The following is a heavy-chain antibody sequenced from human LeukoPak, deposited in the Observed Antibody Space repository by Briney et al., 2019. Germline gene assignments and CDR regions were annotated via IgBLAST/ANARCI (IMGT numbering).Heavy chain of an antibody. Sequence: MASETLSLTCSVAGFSISTTSYYWGWLRQSPGNGLDLIANIFSGAMTKTNYNASLKGRVATSADTSRTRFSLTLTSVTAEATAVYYWARCLYRFGSFYFDLWGQGSLVTVSS. D-gene: IGHD5-18*01. CDR1: GFSISTTSYY. CDR3: ARCLYRFGSFYFDL. J-gene: IGHJ4*02. CDR2: IFSGAMTKT. V-gene: IGHV4-39*01.